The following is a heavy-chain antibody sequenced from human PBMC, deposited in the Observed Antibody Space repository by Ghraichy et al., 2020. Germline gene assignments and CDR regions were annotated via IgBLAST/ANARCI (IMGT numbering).Heavy chain of an antibody. Sequence: LSLTCAASGFTVSSTDMSWVRQVPGKGLEWVSVIYSGGSIYYADSVKGRFTISRDNSKNSLSLQVNSLRAEDTAVYYCARAPRYSNYALYNALDYWGQGTLVTVSS. CDR3: ARAPRYSNYALYNALDY. J-gene: IGHJ4*02. V-gene: IGHV3-66*01. CDR2: IYSGGSI. CDR1: GFTVSSTD. D-gene: IGHD4-11*01.